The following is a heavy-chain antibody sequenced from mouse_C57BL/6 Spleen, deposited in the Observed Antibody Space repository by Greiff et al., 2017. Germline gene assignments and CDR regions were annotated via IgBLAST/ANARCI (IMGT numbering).Heavy chain of an antibody. CDR2: IDPNSGGT. CDR1: GYTFTSYW. D-gene: IGHD1-1*01. J-gene: IGHJ4*01. Sequence: QVQLKQPGAELVKPGASVKLSCKASGYTFTSYWMHWVKQRPGRGLEWIGRIDPNSGGTKYNEKFKSKATLSVDKPSSTAYMQLSSLTSEDSAVYYCAISGSSDVDYAMDYWGQGTSVTVSS. CDR3: AISGSSDVDYAMDY. V-gene: IGHV1-72*01.